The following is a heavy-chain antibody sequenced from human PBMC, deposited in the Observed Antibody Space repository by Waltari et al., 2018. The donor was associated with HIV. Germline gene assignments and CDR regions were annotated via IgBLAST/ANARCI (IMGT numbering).Heavy chain of an antibody. Sequence: QVQLVQSGAEVTKPGASVKGPCKASGYSFTSSGISWVRQAPGQGLEWMGWISAYNGNTNYAQKLQGRVTMTTDTSTSTAYMELRSLRSDDTAVYYCARDTGAYSPFDYWGQGTLVTVSS. CDR2: ISAYNGNT. J-gene: IGHJ4*02. V-gene: IGHV1-18*01. D-gene: IGHD7-27*01. CDR1: GYSFTSSG. CDR3: ARDTGAYSPFDY.